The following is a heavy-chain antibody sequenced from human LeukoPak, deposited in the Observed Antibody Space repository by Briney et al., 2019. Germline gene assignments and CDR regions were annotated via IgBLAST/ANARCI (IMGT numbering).Heavy chain of an antibody. V-gene: IGHV1-69*13. CDR2: IIPIFGTA. D-gene: IGHD6-13*01. Sequence: ASVKVSCKASGYTFTSYGISWVRQAPGQGLERMGGIIPIFGTANYAQKFQGRVTITADESTSTAYMELSSLRPEDTAVYYCARDEEQLVYEYYYYYGMDVWGQGTTVTVSS. CDR3: ARDEEQLVYEYYYYYGMDV. J-gene: IGHJ6*02. CDR1: GYTFTSYG.